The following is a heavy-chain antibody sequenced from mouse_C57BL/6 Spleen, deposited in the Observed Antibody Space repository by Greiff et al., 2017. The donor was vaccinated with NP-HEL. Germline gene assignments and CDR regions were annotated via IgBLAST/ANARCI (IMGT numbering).Heavy chain of an antibody. CDR1: GYAFSSSW. J-gene: IGHJ2*01. Sequence: QVQLQQSGPELVKPGASVKISCKASGYAFSSSWMNWVKQRPGKGLEWIGRIYPGDGDTNYNGKFKGKATLTADKPSSTAYMQLSSLTSEDSAVYFCARGITTVVAFDYWGQGTTLTVSS. V-gene: IGHV1-82*01. D-gene: IGHD1-1*01. CDR2: IYPGDGDT. CDR3: ARGITTVVAFDY.